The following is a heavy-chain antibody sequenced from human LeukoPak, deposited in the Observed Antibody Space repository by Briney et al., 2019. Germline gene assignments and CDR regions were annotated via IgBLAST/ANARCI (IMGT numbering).Heavy chain of an antibody. J-gene: IGHJ4*02. D-gene: IGHD1-26*01. CDR1: GFTFSDYY. V-gene: IGHV3-11*06. CDR2: ISSSSSYT. Sequence: GGPLRLSCAASGFTFSDYYMSWIRQAPGKGLEWVSYISSSSSYTNYADSVKGRFTISRDNAKNSLYLQMNSLRAEGTAVYYCARTSGVTREDYFDYWGQGTLVTVSS. CDR3: ARTSGVTREDYFDY.